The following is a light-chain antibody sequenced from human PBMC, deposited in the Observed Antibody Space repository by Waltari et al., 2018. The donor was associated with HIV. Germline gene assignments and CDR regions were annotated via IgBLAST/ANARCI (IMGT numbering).Light chain of an antibody. CDR1: TSPSHFTS. CDR3: ATWSALLRAWV. V-gene: IGLV1-47*01. Sequence: QTVLTQPPSTSAAPGQRVTISRSGDTSPSHFTSFYGYQQLPGAAPKLLMYGIGQRPSGAHDRFSGSKSGASASLAITSLRSEDVGLYYCATWSALLRAWVFGGGTTVTVL. CDR2: GIG. J-gene: IGLJ3*02.